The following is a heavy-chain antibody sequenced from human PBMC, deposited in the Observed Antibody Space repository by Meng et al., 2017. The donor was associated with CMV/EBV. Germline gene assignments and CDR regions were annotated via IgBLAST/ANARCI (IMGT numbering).Heavy chain of an antibody. Sequence: GESLKISCKASGYTFTSYGISWVRQAPGQGLEWMGWISAYNGNTNYAQKLQGRVTMTTDTSTSTAYMELRSLRSDDTAVYYCARDKGDYYDSSGYSLGSHHGPLDYWGQGTLVTVSS. D-gene: IGHD3-22*01. CDR3: ARDKGDYYDSSGYSLGSHHGPLDY. J-gene: IGHJ4*02. CDR1: GYTFTSYG. CDR2: ISAYNGNT. V-gene: IGHV1-18*01.